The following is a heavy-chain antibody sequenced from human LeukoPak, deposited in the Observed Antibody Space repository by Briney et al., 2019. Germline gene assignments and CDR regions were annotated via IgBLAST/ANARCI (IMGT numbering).Heavy chain of an antibody. CDR2: INHSGST. V-gene: IGHV4-34*01. J-gene: IGHJ6*03. CDR3: ARTTEGGYSYGYFYYYYMDV. D-gene: IGHD5-18*01. Sequence: SETLSLTCAVYGGSFSGYYWSWIRQPPGKGLEWIGEINHSGSTNYKSSLKSRVTISVDTSKNQFSLKLSSVTAADTAVYYCARTTEGGYSYGYFYYYYMDVWGKGTTVTVSS. CDR1: GGSFSGYY.